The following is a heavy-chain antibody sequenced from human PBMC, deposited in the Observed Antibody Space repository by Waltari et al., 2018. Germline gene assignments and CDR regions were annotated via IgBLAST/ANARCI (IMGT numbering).Heavy chain of an antibody. CDR2: TYTGGNT. CDR3: ATDRSWSLDY. Sequence: EVQLVQSGGGLIQPGGSLRLSCAVSGITASSKYMSWVRQAPGKGLEWVSLTYTGGNTYYAESVKGRFTISRDTSKNTLHLQMNGLRAEDTAVYYCATDRSWSLDYWGQGTLVTVFS. J-gene: IGHJ4*02. V-gene: IGHV3-53*01. D-gene: IGHD6-13*01. CDR1: GITASSKY.